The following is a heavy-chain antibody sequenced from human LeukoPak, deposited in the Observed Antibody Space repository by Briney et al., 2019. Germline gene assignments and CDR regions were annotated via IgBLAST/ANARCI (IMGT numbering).Heavy chain of an antibody. V-gene: IGHV3-23*01. CDR2: ISGSGGST. J-gene: IGHJ6*03. Sequence: GGSLRLSCGASGFTFSSDAMTWVRQAPGKGLEWVSAISGSGGSTNCADSVKGRFTISRDNSKNTLYLQMNSLRAEDTAVYYCAKSIRAYYCMDVWGKGTTVTVSS. CDR1: GFTFSSDA. CDR3: AKSIRAYYCMDV.